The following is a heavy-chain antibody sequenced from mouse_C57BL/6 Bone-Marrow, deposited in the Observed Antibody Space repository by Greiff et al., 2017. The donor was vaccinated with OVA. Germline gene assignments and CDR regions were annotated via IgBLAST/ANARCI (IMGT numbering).Heavy chain of an antibody. CDR3: AIDSSGSGFAY. Sequence: QVQLQQSGPELVKPGASVKISCKASGYTFTDYYINWVKQRPGQGLEWIGWICPGSGNTKYNAKFKGKATLTVDTSSSTAYMQLSSLTSEDSAVYCCAIDSSGSGFAYWGQGTLVTVSA. CDR2: ICPGSGNT. V-gene: IGHV1-84*01. J-gene: IGHJ3*01. D-gene: IGHD3-2*02. CDR1: GYTFTDYY.